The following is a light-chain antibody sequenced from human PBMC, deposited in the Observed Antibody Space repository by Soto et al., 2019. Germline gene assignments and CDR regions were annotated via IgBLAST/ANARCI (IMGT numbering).Light chain of an antibody. J-gene: IGLJ3*02. CDR2: LNSDGSH. CDR3: QTWGTGIRV. Sequence: QPVLTQSPSASASLGASVKLTCTLSSGHNTYPLAWYQQRPEKGPRYLMKLNSDGSHTKGDGIPDRFSGSSSGAERYLTISSLQSEDEADYYSQTWGTGIRVFGGGTKLTVL. V-gene: IGLV4-69*01. CDR1: SGHNTYP.